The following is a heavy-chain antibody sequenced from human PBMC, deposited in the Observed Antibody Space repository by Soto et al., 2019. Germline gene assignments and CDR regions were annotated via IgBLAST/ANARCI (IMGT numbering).Heavy chain of an antibody. CDR1: GYTFTTYA. Sequence: EEQLLESGGGLVQPGGSLRLSCAASGYTFTTYAMTWVRQAPGRGLEWVSGSSASGADTYSADSVKGRFTVSRDNSKNTLYRQMNSLRADDTAIYYCAKEGPYDHGAYRVYCYGGDVWGRGTTVTVSS. J-gene: IGHJ6*02. V-gene: IGHV3-23*01. CDR3: AKEGPYDHGAYRVYCYGGDV. D-gene: IGHD4-17*01. CDR2: SSASGADT.